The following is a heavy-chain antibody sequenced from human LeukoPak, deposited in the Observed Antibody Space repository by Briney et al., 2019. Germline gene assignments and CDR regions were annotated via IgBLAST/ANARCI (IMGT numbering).Heavy chain of an antibody. CDR3: ARGGTSSSFVIINGY. J-gene: IGHJ4*02. D-gene: IGHD2-2*01. Sequence: GGSLRLSCAASGFTFGIYAMHWVRQPPGKGLEWVAVISFDENNKIYADSVKGRFIVSRDNSRNTLYLQMNSLRGEDTAVYYCARGGTSSSFVIINGYWGQGTLVTVSS. CDR2: ISFDENNK. CDR1: GFTFGIYA. V-gene: IGHV3-30-3*01.